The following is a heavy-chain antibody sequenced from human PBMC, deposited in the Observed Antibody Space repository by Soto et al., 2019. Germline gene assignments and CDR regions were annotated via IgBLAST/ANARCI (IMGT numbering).Heavy chain of an antibody. CDR1: GGSFSGYY. CDR2: INHSGST. V-gene: IGHV4-34*01. Sequence: SETLSLTCAVYGGSFSGYYWSWIRQPPGKGLEWIGEINHSGSTNYNPSLKSRVTISVDTSKNQFSLQLSSVTAADTAVYYCARSTGVAGHYNWFDPWGQGTLVTVSS. D-gene: IGHD3-9*01. CDR3: ARSTGVAGHYNWFDP. J-gene: IGHJ5*02.